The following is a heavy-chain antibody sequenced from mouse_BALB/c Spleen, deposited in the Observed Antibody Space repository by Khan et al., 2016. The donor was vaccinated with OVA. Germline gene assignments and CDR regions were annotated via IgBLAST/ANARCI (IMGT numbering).Heavy chain of an antibody. D-gene: IGHD2-10*01. Sequence: QVQLKQSGPELKKPGETVKISCKASGYTFTNCGMNWVKQAPGKGLKWMGWINTYTGEPTYADDFKGRFAFSLETSASTAYLQINNLKNEDTATYFCARPPYFSYVMDYWGQGTSVTVSS. CDR2: INTYTGEP. CDR1: GYTFTNCG. CDR3: ARPPYFSYVMDY. V-gene: IGHV9-3-1*01. J-gene: IGHJ4*01.